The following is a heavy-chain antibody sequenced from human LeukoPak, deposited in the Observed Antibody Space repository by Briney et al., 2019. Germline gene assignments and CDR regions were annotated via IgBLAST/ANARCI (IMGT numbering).Heavy chain of an antibody. Sequence: PSETLSLTCTVSGVSISNYFWSWVRQPAGKGLEWIGRIYSTGRSDYNPSLKSRITMSVDTSKNQFSLKLSSVTAADTAVYYCARDGPRSGYDLGHFDNLGQGTLVTASS. CDR1: GVSISNYF. CDR3: ARDGPRSGYDLGHFDN. CDR2: IYSTGRS. J-gene: IGHJ4*02. D-gene: IGHD5-12*01. V-gene: IGHV4-4*07.